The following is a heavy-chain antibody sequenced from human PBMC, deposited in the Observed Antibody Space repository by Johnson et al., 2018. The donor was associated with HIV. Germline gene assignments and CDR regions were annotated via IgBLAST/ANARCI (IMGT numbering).Heavy chain of an antibody. CDR1: GFAVSGYY. D-gene: IGHD1-1*01. CDR3: ARGFVTGTPSDAFDI. CDR2: ISSSGSTI. V-gene: IGHV3-11*04. Sequence: QVQLVESGGGVVQPGGSLRLSCVASGFAVSGYYMSWVRQGTGKGLEWVSYISSSGSTIYYADSVKGRFTISRDNAKNSLYLQMSSRRAEDTAVYYCARGFVTGTPSDAFDIWGQGTMVTVSS. J-gene: IGHJ3*02.